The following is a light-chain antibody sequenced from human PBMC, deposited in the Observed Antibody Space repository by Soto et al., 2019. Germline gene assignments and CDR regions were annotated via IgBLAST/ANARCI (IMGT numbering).Light chain of an antibody. CDR1: SSNIGNNY. V-gene: IGLV1-47*02. CDR2: SDN. Sequence: QSVLTQPPSVSAAPGQKVSISCSGSSSNIGNNYVSWYQQLPGTAPKLLIYSDNQRPSGVPDRFSGSKSGTSASLAISGLRSEDEADYYCAAWDGSLSGRVFGGGTKLTVL. J-gene: IGLJ2*01. CDR3: AAWDGSLSGRV.